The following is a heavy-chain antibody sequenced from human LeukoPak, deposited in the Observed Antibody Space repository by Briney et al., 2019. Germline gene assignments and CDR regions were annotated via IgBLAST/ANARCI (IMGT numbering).Heavy chain of an antibody. Sequence: PSETLSLTCTVSGGSISSSSYYWGWIRQPPGKGLEWIGSIYYSGSTYYNPSLKSRVTISVDTSKNQFSLKLSSVTAADTAVYYCARGGFEGPLRFAWLRDDYWGQGTLVTVSS. D-gene: IGHD3-3*01. CDR2: IYYSGST. CDR3: ARGGFEGPLRFAWLRDDY. J-gene: IGHJ4*02. CDR1: GGSISSSSYY. V-gene: IGHV4-39*01.